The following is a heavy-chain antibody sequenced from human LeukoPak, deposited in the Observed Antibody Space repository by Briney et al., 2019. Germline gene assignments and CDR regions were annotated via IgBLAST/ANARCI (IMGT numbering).Heavy chain of an antibody. D-gene: IGHD3-16*01. CDR2: IKDSGTT. V-gene: IGHV1-46*01. CDR3: ARKSPHTFYFDC. CDR1: GYSFTTYH. Sequence: ASVKVSCKASGYSFTTYHIHWVRQAPGQGLEWMGIIKDSGTTIYPQKSQGRVTMTRDTSTSTVYMEVSSLRSEDTAVYYCARKSPHTFYFDCWGQGTLVTVSS. J-gene: IGHJ4*02.